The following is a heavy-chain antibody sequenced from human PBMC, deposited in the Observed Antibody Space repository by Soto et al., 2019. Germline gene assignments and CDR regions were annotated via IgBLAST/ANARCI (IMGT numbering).Heavy chain of an antibody. CDR3: ARLRIATNNYKWFDP. J-gene: IGHJ5*02. D-gene: IGHD2-21*01. CDR1: GAALNSGNYY. CDR2: IYVTGAV. V-gene: IGHV4-31*03. Sequence: LSLPCSVSGAALNSGNYYWSWIRQVPGKGLEWIGHIYVTGAVDYNPSLRDRITISQDTSERQFSLNLRLVTAADTAVYYCARLRIATNNYKWFDPWGQGTLVTVSS.